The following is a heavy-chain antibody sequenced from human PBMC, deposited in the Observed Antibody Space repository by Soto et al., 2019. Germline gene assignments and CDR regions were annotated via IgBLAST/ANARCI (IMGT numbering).Heavy chain of an antibody. Sequence: ASVKVSCKASGYTFTSYGISWVRQAPGQGLEWMGWISAYNGNTNYAQKLQGRVTMTTDTSTSTAYMELRSLRSDDTAVYYCARDRRYCSGGSCYSEEDWFDPWGQGTLVTVSS. V-gene: IGHV1-18*01. CDR2: ISAYNGNT. CDR3: ARDRRYCSGGSCYSEEDWFDP. D-gene: IGHD2-15*01. J-gene: IGHJ5*02. CDR1: GYTFTSYG.